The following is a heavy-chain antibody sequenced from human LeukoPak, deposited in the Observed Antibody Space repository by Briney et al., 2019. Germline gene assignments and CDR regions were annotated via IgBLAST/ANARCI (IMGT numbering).Heavy chain of an antibody. J-gene: IGHJ4*02. V-gene: IGHV4-59*12. Sequence: SETLSLTCIVSAGSTRGYYWSWIRQPPGKGLEWIGYIYHSGSTYYNPSLKSRVTISVDRSKNQFSLKLSSVTAADTAVYYCASRLYWGQGTLVTVSS. CDR1: AGSTRGYY. CDR2: IYHSGST. CDR3: ASRLY.